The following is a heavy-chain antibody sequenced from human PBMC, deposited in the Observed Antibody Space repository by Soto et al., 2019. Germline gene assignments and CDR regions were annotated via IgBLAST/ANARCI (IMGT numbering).Heavy chain of an antibody. D-gene: IGHD3-16*01. J-gene: IGHJ6*02. CDR3: ARIGAGYYYYGMDV. V-gene: IGHV4-4*02. CDR1: GGSISSSNW. CDR2: IYHSGST. Sequence: SETLSLTCAVSGGSISSSNWWSWVRQPPGKGLEWIGEIYHSGSTNYNPSLKSRVTISVDKSKNQFSLKLSSVTAADTAVYYCARIGAGYYYYGMDVWGQGTTVTVSS.